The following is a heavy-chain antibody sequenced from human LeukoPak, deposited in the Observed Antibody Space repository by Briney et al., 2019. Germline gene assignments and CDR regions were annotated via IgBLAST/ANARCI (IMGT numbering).Heavy chain of an antibody. Sequence: ASVNVSCKASGYTFTSYDINWVRQATGQGLEWMGWMNANSGNTGYAQKFQGRVTMTRDTSKSTAYMELSSLRSEDTAVYYCARAPPQTYYYDSSGFDYWGQGTLVTVSS. CDR3: ARAPPQTYYYDSSGFDY. V-gene: IGHV1-8*01. D-gene: IGHD3-22*01. CDR2: MNANSGNT. CDR1: GYTFTSYD. J-gene: IGHJ4*02.